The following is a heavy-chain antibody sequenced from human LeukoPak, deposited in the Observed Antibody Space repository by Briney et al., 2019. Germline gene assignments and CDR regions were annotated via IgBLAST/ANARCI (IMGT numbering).Heavy chain of an antibody. CDR1: GFTFSSNY. J-gene: IGHJ6*02. CDR2: IYSGGST. D-gene: IGHD1-26*01. CDR3: ASPSGSYSYGMDV. V-gene: IGHV3-66*02. Sequence: GGSLRLSCAASGFTFSSNYMSWVRQAPGKGLEWGSVIYSGGSTYYSDSVTGRFTISRDNSKNTLYLQMNSLRAEDTAVYYCASPSGSYSYGMDVWGQGTTVTVSS.